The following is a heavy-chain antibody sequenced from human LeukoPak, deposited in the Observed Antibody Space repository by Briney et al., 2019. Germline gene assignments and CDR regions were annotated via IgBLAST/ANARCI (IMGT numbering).Heavy chain of an antibody. Sequence: GGSLRLSCAASGFTFTNHGMSWFRQAPGKGLEWVSSITASGDRTDYADSVKGRVTISRDNSKNMVYLQMNSLGAEDTAVYFCARVRHATDMDFDYWGQGILVTVSS. CDR1: GFTFTNHG. V-gene: IGHV3-23*01. D-gene: IGHD6-25*01. CDR2: ITASGDRT. J-gene: IGHJ4*02. CDR3: ARVRHATDMDFDY.